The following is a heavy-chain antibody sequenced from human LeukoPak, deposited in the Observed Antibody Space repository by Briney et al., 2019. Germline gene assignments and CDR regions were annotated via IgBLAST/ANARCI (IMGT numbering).Heavy chain of an antibody. Sequence: GASVKVSCKASVYTFTTYDINWVRQATGQGLEWMGWLSPNSGQTAYAQKFQGRVTMTRDISISTFYLELSSLTSEDTAVYYCTRGNGVAGAYWGQGTLVTVSS. D-gene: IGHD6-19*01. CDR3: TRGNGVAGAY. V-gene: IGHV1-8*01. J-gene: IGHJ4*02. CDR2: LSPNSGQT. CDR1: VYTFTTYD.